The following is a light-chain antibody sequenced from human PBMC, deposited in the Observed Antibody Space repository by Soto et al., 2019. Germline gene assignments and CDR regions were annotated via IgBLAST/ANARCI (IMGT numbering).Light chain of an antibody. CDR3: QQLNTFPPLFT. J-gene: IGKJ3*01. Sequence: DIQLTQSPSFLSASVGDRVTTTCRAGQGIRSYLAWYQQRQGKAPELLIYGASNLRTEGASRFSGSGSGTEFTLTISSLQPEDFATYFCQQLNTFPPLFTFGPGTKVDIK. CDR1: QGIRSY. V-gene: IGKV1-9*01. CDR2: GAS.